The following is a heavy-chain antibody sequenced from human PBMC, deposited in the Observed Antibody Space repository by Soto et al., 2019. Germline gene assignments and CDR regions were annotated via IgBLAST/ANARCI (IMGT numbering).Heavy chain of an antibody. V-gene: IGHV4-59*01. J-gene: IGHJ5*02. D-gene: IGHD3-22*01. CDR2: MYYSGSF. CDR3: AWAFYDTVRFGVNP. CDR1: GDSISSGY. Sequence: QVHLQESGPGLVKPSETLSLTCSVSGDSISSGYWTWIRQPPGRGLEWIGFMYYSGSFNYNPSLESRVIIAVDSSKNQCSLRLSPVTAADTSVYYCAWAFYDTVRFGVNPRGQGALVTVSS.